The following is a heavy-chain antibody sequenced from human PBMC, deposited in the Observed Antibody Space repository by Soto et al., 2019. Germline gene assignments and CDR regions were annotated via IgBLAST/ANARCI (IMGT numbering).Heavy chain of an antibody. CDR3: ARLRPRCTNGVCFGEYYFDY. J-gene: IGHJ4*02. Sequence: SETLSLTCAVSGGSISSDGYSWSWIRQPPGKGLEWIGYIYHSGITYYNPSLKSRVSISVDRSKSQFSLNLSSVTAADTAMYYCARLRPRCTNGVCFGEYYFDYWGQGTLVTVSS. CDR2: IYHSGIT. D-gene: IGHD2-8*01. V-gene: IGHV4-30-2*01. CDR1: GGSISSDGYS.